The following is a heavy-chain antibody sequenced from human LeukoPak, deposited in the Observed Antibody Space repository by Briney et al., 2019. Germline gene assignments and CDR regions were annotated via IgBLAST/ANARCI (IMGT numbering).Heavy chain of an antibody. CDR1: GFTFSAYA. Sequence: GGSLRLSCTASGFTFSAYAMMWVRQAPGKGTEWVSAISGSGGSTYYADSAKGRFTISTDNSTNTLYLQMNSLRAEDTAVYYCAKSDYGGYSDAFDIWGQGTMVTVSS. J-gene: IGHJ3*02. CDR2: ISGSGGST. V-gene: IGHV3-23*01. D-gene: IGHD4-23*01. CDR3: AKSDYGGYSDAFDI.